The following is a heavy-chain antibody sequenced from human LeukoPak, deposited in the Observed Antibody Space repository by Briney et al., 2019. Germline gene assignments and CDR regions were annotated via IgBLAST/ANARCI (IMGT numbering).Heavy chain of an antibody. V-gene: IGHV6-1*01. J-gene: IGHJ4*02. CDR3: AREGWWFDC. CDR1: GDSVSSNGAA. D-gene: IGHD2-15*01. CDR2: TYYRSQWYH. Sequence: SQTLSLTCAISGDSVSSNGAAWHWIRQSPSRGLEWLGRTYYRSQWYHDYASSVKSRITLTPDTSKNQFSLQLNSVTPEDTAVYYCAREGWWFDCWGQGTLVTVSS.